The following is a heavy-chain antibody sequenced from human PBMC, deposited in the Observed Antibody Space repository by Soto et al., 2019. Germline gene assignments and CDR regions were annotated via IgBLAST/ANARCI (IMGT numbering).Heavy chain of an antibody. V-gene: IGHV4-39*01. Sequence: SETLSLTCSVSGGSINSSSYFWGWVRQPPGKGLEWIGSIYYSGSTYYNPSLRSRDTISVDTSKNQFSLKLSSVTAADTAVFYCARHYSSGSRNWFDPWGQGTLVTVSS. CDR3: ARHYSSGSRNWFDP. CDR1: GGSINSSSYF. CDR2: IYYSGST. J-gene: IGHJ5*02. D-gene: IGHD6-19*01.